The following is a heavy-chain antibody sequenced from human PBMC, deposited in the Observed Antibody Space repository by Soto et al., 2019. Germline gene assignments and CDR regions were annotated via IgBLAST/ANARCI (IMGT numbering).Heavy chain of an antibody. D-gene: IGHD3-16*01. V-gene: IGHV3-9*02. CDR3: VKDIEPGGAAY. CDR1: GFTSDDYG. J-gene: IGHJ4*02. Sequence: RRLSCALSGFTSDDYGMHWVRQAPGKGLEWVSGIIWNGGRTGYADAVKGRFTISRDNAKKTLFLQMNSLRVEDTAFYYCVKDIEPGGAAYWGQGTLVTVSS. CDR2: IIWNGGRT.